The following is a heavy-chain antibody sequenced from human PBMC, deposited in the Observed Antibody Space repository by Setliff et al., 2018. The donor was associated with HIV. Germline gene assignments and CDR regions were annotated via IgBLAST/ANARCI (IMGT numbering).Heavy chain of an antibody. D-gene: IGHD6-6*01. CDR2: ISSSSSYI. CDR1: GFTFSNYE. J-gene: IGHJ5*02. V-gene: IGHV3-21*01. Sequence: PGGSLRLSCAASGFTFSNYEMNWVRQAPGKGLEWVSSISSSSSYIYYADSVKGRFTISRDNAKNSLYLQMNSLRAEDTAVYYCARDITDNSSSEDWFDPWGQGTLVTVSS. CDR3: ARDITDNSSSEDWFDP.